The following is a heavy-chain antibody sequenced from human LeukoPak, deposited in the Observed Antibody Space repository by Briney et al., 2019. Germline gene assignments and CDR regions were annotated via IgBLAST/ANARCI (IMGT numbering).Heavy chain of an antibody. CDR1: GGTFSSYA. D-gene: IGHD1-1*01. J-gene: IGHJ5*02. V-gene: IGHV1-69*05. CDR2: IIPIFGTA. CDR3: ARVLEFSRNWFDP. Sequence: SVKVSCKASGGTFSSYAISWVRQAPGQGLEWMGGIIPIFGTANYAQKFQGRVTITTDESTSTAYMELSSLRFDDTAVYYCARVLEFSRNWFDPWGQGTLVTVSS.